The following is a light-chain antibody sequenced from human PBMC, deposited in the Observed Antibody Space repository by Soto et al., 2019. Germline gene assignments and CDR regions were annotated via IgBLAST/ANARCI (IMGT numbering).Light chain of an antibody. V-gene: IGKV3-20*01. J-gene: IGKJ1*01. CDR1: QSVSSNY. CDR2: GAS. Sequence: EIVLTQSPGTLSLSPGERATLSCRASQSVSSNYLAWYQQKPGQAPRPLIYGASSRATGIPDRFSGSGAGTALTLTISRLESEDVAVYYCQQYGSSPWTFGQGTKVEIK. CDR3: QQYGSSPWT.